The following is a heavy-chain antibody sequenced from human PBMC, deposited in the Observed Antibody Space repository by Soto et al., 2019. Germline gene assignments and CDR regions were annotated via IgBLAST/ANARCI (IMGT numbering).Heavy chain of an antibody. CDR2: IYSGGST. V-gene: IGHV3-66*01. D-gene: IGHD6-13*01. J-gene: IGHJ3*02. CDR1: GFTVSSNY. CDR3: ARYGSSSCYSLVAFDS. Sequence: GGSLRLSCAASGFTVSSNYMSWVRQAPGKGLEWVSVIYSGGSTYYADSVKGRFTISRDNSKNTLYLQMNSLRAEDTAVYYCARYGSSSCYSLVAFDSWGQGTMVTVSS.